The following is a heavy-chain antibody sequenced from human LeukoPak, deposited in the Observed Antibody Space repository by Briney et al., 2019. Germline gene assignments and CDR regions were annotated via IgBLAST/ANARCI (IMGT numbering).Heavy chain of an antibody. CDR1: GYTFTSYD. CDR3: ARDAPWYYYDSSGYYDDAFDI. Sequence: GASVKVSCKASGYTFTSYDINWVRQATGQGLEWMGWMNPNSGNTGYAQKFQGRVTITRNTSISTAYMELRSLRSDDTAVYYCARDAPWYYYDSSGYYDDAFDIWGQGTMVTVSS. V-gene: IGHV1-8*03. J-gene: IGHJ3*02. CDR2: MNPNSGNT. D-gene: IGHD3-22*01.